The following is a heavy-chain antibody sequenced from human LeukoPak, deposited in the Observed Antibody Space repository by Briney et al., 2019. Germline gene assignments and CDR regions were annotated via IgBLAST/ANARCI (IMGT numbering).Heavy chain of an antibody. Sequence: PGGSLRLSCAASGFTFSSYAMSWVRQAPGKGLEWVSAISGSGGSTYYADSVKGRFTISKDNSKNTLYLQMNSLRAEDTAVYYCAKGNYGDYMTAFDYWGQGTLVTVSS. CDR3: AKGNYGDYMTAFDY. J-gene: IGHJ4*02. CDR1: GFTFSSYA. D-gene: IGHD4-17*01. V-gene: IGHV3-23*01. CDR2: ISGSGGST.